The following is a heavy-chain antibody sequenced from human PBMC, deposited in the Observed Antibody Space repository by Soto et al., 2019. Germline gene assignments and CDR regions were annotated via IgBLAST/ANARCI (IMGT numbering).Heavy chain of an antibody. Sequence: GGSLRLSCAASGFTFSSYEMNWVRQAPGEGLEWVSYISSSGSTIYYADSVKGRFTISRDNAKNSLYLQMNSLRAEDTAVYYCAREVMVRGVIRSCYYDWGQGTLVTVSS. CDR3: AREVMVRGVIRSCYYD. D-gene: IGHD3-10*01. J-gene: IGHJ4*02. CDR1: GFTFSSYE. CDR2: ISSSGSTI. V-gene: IGHV3-48*03.